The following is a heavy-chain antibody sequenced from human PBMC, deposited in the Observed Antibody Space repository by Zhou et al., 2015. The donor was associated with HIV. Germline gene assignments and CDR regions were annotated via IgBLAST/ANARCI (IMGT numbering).Heavy chain of an antibody. J-gene: IGHJ4*02. CDR3: AKDIEGMMLGYFDY. D-gene: IGHD3-16*01. CDR2: ISWNSGSI. Sequence: EVQLVESGGDWVQPGKSLRLSCAASGFRFNDYAMHWVRLVPGKGLEWVSGISWNSGSIDYADSVKGRFTISRDNAKNSLYLQMNSLRAEDTALYYCAKDIEGMMLGYFDYWGQGTLVTVSS. V-gene: IGHV3-9*01. CDR1: GFRFNDYA.